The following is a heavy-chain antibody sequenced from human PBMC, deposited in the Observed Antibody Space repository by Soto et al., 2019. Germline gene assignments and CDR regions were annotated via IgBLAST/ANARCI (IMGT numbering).Heavy chain of an antibody. D-gene: IGHD3-22*01. V-gene: IGHV3-30-3*01. Sequence: QVQLVESGGGVVQPGRSLRLSCAASGFTFSTYAMHWVRQAPGKGLEWVAVISYDGSNKYYADSVKGRFTISRDNSKNTLYLQMNSLRAEDTAVYDCAEEYDSSGYYSFVYWGQGTLVTVSS. J-gene: IGHJ4*02. CDR2: ISYDGSNK. CDR3: AEEYDSSGYYSFVY. CDR1: GFTFSTYA.